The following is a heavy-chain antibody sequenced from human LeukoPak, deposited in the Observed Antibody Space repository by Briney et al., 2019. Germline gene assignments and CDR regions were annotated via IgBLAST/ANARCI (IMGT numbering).Heavy chain of an antibody. CDR2: FYYSGST. CDR3: ARSGGRDGYNFGY. Sequence: NSSETLSLTCTVSGGSITSHYWSWIRQPPGKGLEWIGYFYYSGSTNYNPSLESRVTMSVDTSRTHLYLNLSSVTAADTAMYYCARSGGRDGYNFGYWGPGTLVTVCS. V-gene: IGHV4-59*08. CDR1: GGSITSHY. D-gene: IGHD5-24*01. J-gene: IGHJ4*02.